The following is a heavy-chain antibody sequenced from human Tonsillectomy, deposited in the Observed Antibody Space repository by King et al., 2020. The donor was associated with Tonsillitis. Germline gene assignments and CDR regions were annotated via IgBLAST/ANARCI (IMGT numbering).Heavy chain of an antibody. V-gene: IGHV3-23*04. J-gene: IGHJ1*01. D-gene: IGHD3-22*01. CDR2: ISGSGGKI. Sequence: VQLVESGGDLIQPGGSLRLSCAASGVTFSSFGMIWVRQAPGKGLEWVSGISGSGGKIYYADSVKGRFTSSRDNSKNTLYLHMNSLRVEDTAVYYCANSIYYDNSGPFQHWGQGTLVTVSS. CDR3: ANSIYYDNSGPFQH. CDR1: GVTFSSFG.